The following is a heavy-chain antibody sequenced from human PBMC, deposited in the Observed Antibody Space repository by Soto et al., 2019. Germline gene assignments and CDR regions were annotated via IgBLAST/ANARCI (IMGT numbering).Heavy chain of an antibody. J-gene: IGHJ6*02. Sequence: SQTLSLTCAISGDSVSSNSAAWNWIRQSPSRGLEWLGRTYYRSKWYNDYAVSVKSRITINPDTSKNQFSLQLNSVTPEDTAVYYCARDRPLSIAARTYYYYGMDVWCQGTTVTVSS. CDR1: GDSVSSNSAA. V-gene: IGHV6-1*01. D-gene: IGHD6-6*01. CDR2: TYYRSKWYN. CDR3: ARDRPLSIAARTYYYYGMDV.